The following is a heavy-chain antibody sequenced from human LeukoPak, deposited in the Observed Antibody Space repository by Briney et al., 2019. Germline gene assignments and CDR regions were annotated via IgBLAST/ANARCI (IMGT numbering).Heavy chain of an antibody. CDR3: ARGLSGSMVY. Sequence: GGSLRLSCAASGLTFSSYAMSWVRQAPGKGLEWVSAISGSGGSTYYADSVKGRFTISRDNAKNSLYLQMNSLRAEDTAVYYCARGLSGSMVYWGQGTLVTVSS. V-gene: IGHV3-23*01. J-gene: IGHJ4*02. CDR2: ISGSGGST. D-gene: IGHD3-10*01. CDR1: GLTFSSYA.